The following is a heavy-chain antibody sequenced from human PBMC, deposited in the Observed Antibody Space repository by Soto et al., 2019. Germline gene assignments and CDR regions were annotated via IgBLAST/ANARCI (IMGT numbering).Heavy chain of an antibody. CDR1: GGTFSTYP. Sequence: SVKVSCKASGGTFSTYPINWVRQAPGQGLEYMGGIIPKFGTTNYAQKFRGTVTITADESTSTAYMELNNLRSEDTAVYYCARGASNSTGWYTWFDPWGQGTLVTVSS. J-gene: IGHJ5*02. V-gene: IGHV1-69*13. CDR3: ARGASNSTGWYTWFDP. D-gene: IGHD6-19*01. CDR2: IIPKFGTT.